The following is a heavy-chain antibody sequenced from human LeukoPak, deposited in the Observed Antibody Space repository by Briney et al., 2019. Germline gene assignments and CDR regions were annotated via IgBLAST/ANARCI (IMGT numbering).Heavy chain of an antibody. Sequence: SETLSLTCTVSGGSISSSSYYWGWIRQPPGKGLEWIGSIYYSGSTYYNPSLKSRVTISVATSKNQFSLKLSSVTAADTAVYYCARLGGLRFLEWPQDGMDVWGQGTTVTVSS. J-gene: IGHJ6*02. CDR3: ARLGGLRFLEWPQDGMDV. CDR1: GGSISSSSYY. CDR2: IYYSGST. D-gene: IGHD3-3*01. V-gene: IGHV4-39*01.